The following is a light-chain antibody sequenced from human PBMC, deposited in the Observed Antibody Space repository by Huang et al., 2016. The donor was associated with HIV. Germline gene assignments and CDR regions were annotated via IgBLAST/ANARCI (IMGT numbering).Light chain of an antibody. CDR3: QLYGSSPLT. CDR1: QSVDYNY. V-gene: IGKV3-20*01. CDR2: GEA. Sequence: EIVLTQSPGTRSFSPGERATSSCGASQSVDYNYLAWYQQGPGQAPRLLIYGEAIRATGIPDSFSGSGSGTDFTLTISRLDPEDFAVYYYQLYGSSPLTFGGGTKVEIK. J-gene: IGKJ4*01.